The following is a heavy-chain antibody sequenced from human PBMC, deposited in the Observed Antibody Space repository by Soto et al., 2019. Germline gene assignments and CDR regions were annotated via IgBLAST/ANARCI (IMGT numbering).Heavy chain of an antibody. CDR1: RYSFTSYW. V-gene: IGHV5-10-1*01. J-gene: IGHJ3*02. CDR3: ARLTYYYDRSGPRCAFDI. CDR2: IDPSDSST. D-gene: IGHD3-22*01. Sequence: GASLKISCKGSRYSFTSYWTSWVRQMPGKGLEWMGRIDPSDSSTNYSPSFQGHVTISADKSISTAYLQWSSLKASDTAMYYCARLTYYYDRSGPRCAFDIWGQGTMVTVSS.